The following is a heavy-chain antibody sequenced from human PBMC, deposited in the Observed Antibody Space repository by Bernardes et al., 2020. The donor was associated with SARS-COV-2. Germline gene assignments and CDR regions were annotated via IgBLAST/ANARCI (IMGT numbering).Heavy chain of an antibody. V-gene: IGHV3-7*03. D-gene: IGHD3-10*01. CDR3: VRGRGLDP. CDR1: GFIFNMYC. J-gene: IGHJ5*02. Sequence: GGSLRLSCAASGFIFNMYCMMWVRQAPGKGLEWVANIKEDGSEKNYADSVKGRFTISRDNADESVYLQMNSLRVEDTAVYYCVRGRGLDPWGQGTLVTVSS. CDR2: IKEDGSEK.